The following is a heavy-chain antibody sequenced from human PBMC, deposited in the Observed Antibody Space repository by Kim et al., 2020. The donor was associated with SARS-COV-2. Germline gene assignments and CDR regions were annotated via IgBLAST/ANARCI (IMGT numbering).Heavy chain of an antibody. D-gene: IGHD2-2*01. CDR1: GFTFSSYG. J-gene: IGHJ4*02. V-gene: IGHV3-33*01. CDR2: IWYDGSNK. CDR3: ARDQGYIVVVPAAIDY. Sequence: GGSLRLSCAASGFTFSSYGMHWVRQAPGKGLEWVAVIWYDGSNKYYADSVKGRFTISRDNSKNTLYLQMNSLRAEDTAVYYCARDQGYIVVVPAAIDYWGQGTLVTVSS.